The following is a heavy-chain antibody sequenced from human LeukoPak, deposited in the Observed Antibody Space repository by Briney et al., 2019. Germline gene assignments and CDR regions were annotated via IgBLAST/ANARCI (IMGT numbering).Heavy chain of an antibody. CDR2: ISNNGGST. CDR1: GFIFSNYA. Sequence: GGSLRLSCAASGFIFSNYAMHWVRQSPGKGLEYVSGISNNGGSTYYANSVKGRFTISRDNAKNSLYLQMSSPRAEDAAVYYCAREGGYQYYYAMDVWGQGTTVTVSS. D-gene: IGHD3-16*01. J-gene: IGHJ6*02. V-gene: IGHV3-64*01. CDR3: AREGGYQYYYAMDV.